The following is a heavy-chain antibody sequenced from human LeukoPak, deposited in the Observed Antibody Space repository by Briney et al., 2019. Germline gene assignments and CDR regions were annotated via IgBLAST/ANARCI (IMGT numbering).Heavy chain of an antibody. D-gene: IGHD4-11*01. CDR2: ISPTGSDI. Sequence: GGSLRLSCAASGFTFSDFYMTWIRQTPGKGLEWISYISPTGSDINYGDSMKGRFTISRDNARNSLYLQMNNLRVEDTAVYYCARRYTNYGYVFDIWGQGTMVTVSS. J-gene: IGHJ3*02. V-gene: IGHV3-11*03. CDR3: ARRYTNYGYVFDI. CDR1: GFTFSDFY.